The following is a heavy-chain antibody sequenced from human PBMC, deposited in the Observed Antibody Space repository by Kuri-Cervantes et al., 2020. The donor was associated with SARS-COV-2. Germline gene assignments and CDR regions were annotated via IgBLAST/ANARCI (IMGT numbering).Heavy chain of an antibody. CDR1: GDSFDYRF. D-gene: IGHD5-24*01. V-gene: IGHV1-45*01. CDR3: ARSGPGAISREDGACDI. J-gene: IGHJ3*02. Sequence: SVKVSCKASGDSFDYRFLHWVRQAPGQPLEWMGWITPFNGNTNYAQRFQDRVTITRDRSMSTAYMELSSLRSDDTAMYYYARSGPGAISREDGACDIWGQGTMVTVSS. CDR2: ITPFNGNT.